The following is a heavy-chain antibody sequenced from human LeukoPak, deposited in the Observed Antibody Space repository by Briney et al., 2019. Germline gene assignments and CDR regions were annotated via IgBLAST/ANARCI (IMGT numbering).Heavy chain of an antibody. J-gene: IGHJ5*02. D-gene: IGHD3-9*01. V-gene: IGHV3-30-3*01. CDR3: AALYDNSFDP. CDR1: GFTFSSYA. CDR2: ISYDGSNK. Sequence: PGGSLRLSCAASGFTFSSYAMHWVRQAPGKGLEWVAVISYDGSNKYYAGSVKGRFTISRDNSKNTLYLQMNSLRAEDTAVYYCAALYDNSFDPWGQGTLVIVSS.